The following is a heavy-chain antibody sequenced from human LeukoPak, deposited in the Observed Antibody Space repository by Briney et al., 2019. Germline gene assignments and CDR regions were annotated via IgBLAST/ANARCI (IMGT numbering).Heavy chain of an antibody. CDR3: AKDLAYDSSDYHVIFDC. J-gene: IGHJ4*02. V-gene: IGHV3-23*01. CDR1: GFTFSSHW. D-gene: IGHD3-22*01. Sequence: GGSLRLSCAASGFTFSSHWMHWVRQARGKGLEWVSAISGSGDRTCYADSVKGRFTTSRDNSKNTLYLQMNSLRAEDTAIYYCAKDLAYDSSDYHVIFDCWGQGTLVTVSS. CDR2: ISGSGDRT.